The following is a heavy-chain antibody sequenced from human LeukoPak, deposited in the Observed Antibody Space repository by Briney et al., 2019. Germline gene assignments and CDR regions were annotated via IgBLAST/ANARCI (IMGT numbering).Heavy chain of an antibody. D-gene: IGHD2-15*01. CDR3: AKDFCRGGSCYDQVDY. J-gene: IGHJ4*02. Sequence: GGSLRLSCAASGFTFSNYAMIWVRQAPGKGLEWVSVISGNGHDTYYADSVKGRFTISRDISKNTLYLQVNSLRAEDTAVYYCAKDFCRGGSCYDQVDYWGQGTLVTVSS. CDR2: ISGNGHDT. V-gene: IGHV3-23*01. CDR1: GFTFSNYA.